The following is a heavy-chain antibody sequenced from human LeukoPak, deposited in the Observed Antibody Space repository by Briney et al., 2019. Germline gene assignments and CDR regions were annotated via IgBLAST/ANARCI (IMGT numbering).Heavy chain of an antibody. Sequence: SVKVSCKASGGTFSSYAISWVRQAPVQGLEWMGGIIPSFGTANYAQKFQGRVTITADESTSTAYMELSSLRSEDTAVYYCARVPGIVGATRYYFDYWGQGTLVTVSS. D-gene: IGHD1-26*01. CDR3: ARVPGIVGATRYYFDY. V-gene: IGHV1-69*13. CDR2: IIPSFGTA. J-gene: IGHJ4*02. CDR1: GGTFSSYA.